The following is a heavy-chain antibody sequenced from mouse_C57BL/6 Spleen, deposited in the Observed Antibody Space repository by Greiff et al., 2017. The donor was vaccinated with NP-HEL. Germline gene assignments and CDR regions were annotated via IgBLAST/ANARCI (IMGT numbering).Heavy chain of an antibody. V-gene: IGHV1-64*01. Sequence: QVQLQQPGAELVKPGASVKLSCKASGYTFTSYWMHWVKQRPGQGLEWIGMIHPNSGSTNYNEKFKGKATLTVDKSSSTAYMQLSSLTSEDSAVYYCARSGDGYYDYAMDYWGQGTSVTVSS. J-gene: IGHJ4*01. D-gene: IGHD2-3*01. CDR1: GYTFTSYW. CDR2: IHPNSGST. CDR3: ARSGDGYYDYAMDY.